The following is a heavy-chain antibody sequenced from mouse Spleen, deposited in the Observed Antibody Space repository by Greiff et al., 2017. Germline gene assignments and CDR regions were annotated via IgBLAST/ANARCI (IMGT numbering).Heavy chain of an antibody. CDR2: IDPEDGET. V-gene: IGHV14-2*01. CDR3: ALFYYRYGAY. CDR1: GFNIKDYY. J-gene: IGHJ3*01. D-gene: IGHD2-14*01. Sequence: EVKLQESGAELVKPGASVKLSCTASGFNIKDYYMHWVKQRTEQGLEWIGRIDPEDGETKYAPKFQGKATITADTSSNTAYLQLSSLTSEDTAVYYCALFYYRYGAYWGQGTLVTVSA.